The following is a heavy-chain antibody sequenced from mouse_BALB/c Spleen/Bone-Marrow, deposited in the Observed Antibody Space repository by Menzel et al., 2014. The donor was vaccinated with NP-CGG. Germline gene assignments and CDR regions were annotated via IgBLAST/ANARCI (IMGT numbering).Heavy chain of an antibody. V-gene: IGHV2-9*02. CDR2: IWAGGST. D-gene: IGHD3-2*02. J-gene: IGHJ4*01. Sequence: VQLVESGPGLVAPSQSLSITCTVSGFSLTNYGVHWVRQPPGKGLEWLGVIWAGGSTNYNSALMSRPSISKDNSKSQVFLKMNSLQTDDTAMYYCARVTSSAVGAMDYWGQGTSVTVSS. CDR3: ARVTSSAVGAMDY. CDR1: GFSLTNYG.